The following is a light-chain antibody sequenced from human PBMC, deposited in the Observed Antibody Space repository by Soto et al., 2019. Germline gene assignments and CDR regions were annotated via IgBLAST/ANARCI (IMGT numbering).Light chain of an antibody. V-gene: IGKV1-39*01. Sequence: DIQLTQSPSSLSASVGDRLTITCRASQSISAYLNWYRQTPGKAPKVLIFAAANLQSGVPSRFSGSGSGTDFTPTITSLQPEDFATYDCQQSFTTTRTFGQGTRVEIK. J-gene: IGKJ1*01. CDR3: QQSFTTTRT. CDR1: QSISAY. CDR2: AAA.